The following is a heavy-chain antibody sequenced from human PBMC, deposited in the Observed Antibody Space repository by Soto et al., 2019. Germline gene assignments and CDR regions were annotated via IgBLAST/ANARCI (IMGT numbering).Heavy chain of an antibody. CDR3: ARTIGVGPGDYYYYYMDV. J-gene: IGHJ6*03. CDR1: GFSLSNARMG. Sequence: QVTLKESGPVLVKPTEPLTLTCTVSGFSLSNARMGVSWIRQPPGKALEWLAHIFSNDEKSYSTSLKSRLTISKDTSKSQVVLTMTHMDPVDTATYYCARTIGVGPGDYYYYYMDVWGKGTTVTVSS. CDR2: IFSNDEK. D-gene: IGHD2-2*01. V-gene: IGHV2-26*01.